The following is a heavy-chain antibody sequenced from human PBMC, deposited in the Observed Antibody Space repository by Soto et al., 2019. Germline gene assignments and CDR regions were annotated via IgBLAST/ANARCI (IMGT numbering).Heavy chain of an antibody. CDR1: GFTFSDYY. J-gene: IGHJ4*02. V-gene: IGHV3-11*01. CDR2: ISSSGSTI. Sequence: GGSLRLSCAASGFTFSDYYMSWIRQAPGKGLEWVSYISSSGSTIYYADSVKGRFTIPRDNAKNSLYLQMNSLRAEDTAVYYCARERVVPAAEIGFFDYWGQGTLVTVSS. CDR3: ARERVVPAAEIGFFDY. D-gene: IGHD2-2*01.